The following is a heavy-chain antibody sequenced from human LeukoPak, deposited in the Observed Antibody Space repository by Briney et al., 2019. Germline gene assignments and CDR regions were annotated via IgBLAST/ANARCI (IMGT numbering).Heavy chain of an antibody. CDR2: ISGSGGST. J-gene: IGHJ4*02. CDR3: ARIPHPDYADAQ. CDR1: GFTFSRYD. V-gene: IGHV3-23*01. Sequence: GGSLRLSCAASGFTFSRYDMSWVRQAPGKGLEWVSAISGSGGSTYYADSVKGRFTVSRDNGKKLVHLQLNSLRAEDTAVYFCARIPHPDYADAQWGQGTLVIVSS. D-gene: IGHD4-17*01.